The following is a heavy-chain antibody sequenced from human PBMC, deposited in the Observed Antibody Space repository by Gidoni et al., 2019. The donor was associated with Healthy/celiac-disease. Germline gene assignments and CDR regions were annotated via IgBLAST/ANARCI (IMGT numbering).Heavy chain of an antibody. Sequence: YYNPSLKSRVTISVETSKNQFSLKLSSVTAADTAVYYCARQDGYNSGYWGQGTLVTVSS. V-gene: IGHV4-39*01. J-gene: IGHJ4*02. D-gene: IGHD5-12*01. CDR3: ARQDGYNSGY.